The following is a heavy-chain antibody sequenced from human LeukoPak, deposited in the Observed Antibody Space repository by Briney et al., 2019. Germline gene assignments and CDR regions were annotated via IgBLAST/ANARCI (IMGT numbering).Heavy chain of an antibody. D-gene: IGHD2-2*02. CDR1: GFNFDYYA. V-gene: IGHV3-9*01. Sequence: GGSLRLSCAASGFNFDYYAMHWVRQLPGKGLEWVSGISWNSENIGYADSVKGRFIISRDNAKNSLYLQMNSPRAEDTAFYYCAKDMRQRYCGGSSCYRNSAFDIWGQGTMVTVSS. CDR3: AKDMRQRYCGGSSCYRNSAFDI. J-gene: IGHJ3*02. CDR2: ISWNSENI.